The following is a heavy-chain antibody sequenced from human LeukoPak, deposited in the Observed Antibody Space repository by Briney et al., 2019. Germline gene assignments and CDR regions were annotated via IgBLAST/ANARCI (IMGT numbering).Heavy chain of an antibody. CDR3: AKADYYDSSGYYE. CDR2: ISWNSGSI. CDR1: GLPFDDYP. J-gene: IGHJ4*02. Sequence: GGSLRLSCATSGLPFDDYPMHWVRQAPWKGLGWVSGISWNSGSIGYADSVKGRFTISRNNAKNSLYLQMNSLRAEDTALYYCAKADYYDSSGYYEWGQGTLVTVSS. V-gene: IGHV3-9*01. D-gene: IGHD3-22*01.